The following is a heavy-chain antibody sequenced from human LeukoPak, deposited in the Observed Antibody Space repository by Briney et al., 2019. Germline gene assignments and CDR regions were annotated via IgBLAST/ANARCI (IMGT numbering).Heavy chain of an antibody. CDR1: GFTFSSYA. D-gene: IGHD3-22*01. J-gene: IGHJ4*02. Sequence: GGSLRLSCAASGFTFSSYAMSWVRQAPGKGLEWVSAISGSGGSTYYADSAKGRFTISRDNSKNTLYLQMNSLRAEDTAVYYCAKGVRYDSSGYYYPEYYFDYWGQGTLVTVSS. CDR3: AKGVRYDSSGYYYPEYYFDY. CDR2: ISGSGGST. V-gene: IGHV3-23*01.